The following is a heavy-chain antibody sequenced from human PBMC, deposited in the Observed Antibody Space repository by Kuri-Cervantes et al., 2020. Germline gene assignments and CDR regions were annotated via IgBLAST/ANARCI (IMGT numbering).Heavy chain of an antibody. V-gene: IGHV1-18*04. J-gene: IGHJ4*02. D-gene: IGHD3-16*01. CDR2: ISPYNNNT. CDR3: ARVRGVGSYAYVAD. Sequence: ASVKVSCKASGYTFTSYYMHWVRQAPGQGLEWMGWISPYNNNTNYAQKLQGRVTLTTDTSTNTAYMDLRSLRSDDTAVYYCARVRGVGSYAYVADWGQGILVTVSS. CDR1: GYTFTSYY.